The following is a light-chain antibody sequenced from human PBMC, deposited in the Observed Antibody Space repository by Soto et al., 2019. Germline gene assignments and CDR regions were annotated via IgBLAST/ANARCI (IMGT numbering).Light chain of an antibody. J-gene: IGKJ5*01. Sequence: DLQMTQSPSSLSASVGDRVTITCQASQDISNYLNWYQQKPGKAPKLLIYDASNLETGVPSRFSGSGSGTDFTFTISSLQPEDIATYYCQQYDNLPITFGLGTRLEIK. V-gene: IGKV1-33*01. CDR1: QDISNY. CDR3: QQYDNLPIT. CDR2: DAS.